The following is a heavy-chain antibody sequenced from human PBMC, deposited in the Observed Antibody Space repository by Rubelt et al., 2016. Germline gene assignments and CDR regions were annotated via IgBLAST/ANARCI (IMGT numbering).Heavy chain of an antibody. CDR3: ARGLNYVMGEPQRNDAFDI. D-gene: IGHD3-16*01. J-gene: IGHJ3*02. CDR1: GGSFSGYY. CDR2: INHSGST. Sequence: QVQLQQWGAGLLKPSETLSLTCAVYGGSFSGYYWSWIRQPPGKGLEWIGEINHSGSTNYNPSLKIRVTISVDTSKNQFSLKLSSVIAADTAVYYCARGLNYVMGEPQRNDAFDIWGQGTMVTVSS. V-gene: IGHV4-34*01.